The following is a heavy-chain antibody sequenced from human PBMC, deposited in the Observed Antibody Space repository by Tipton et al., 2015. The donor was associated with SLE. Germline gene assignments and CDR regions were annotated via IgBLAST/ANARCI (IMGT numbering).Heavy chain of an antibody. CDR3: ARGRSPGDY. V-gene: IGHV4-59*01. J-gene: IGHJ4*02. Sequence: LRLSCTVSGDSIDSYFWSWIRRPPGKGLEWIGYIYYSGNTNYNPSLRSRVTMSVDSSKNQFFLKLTSVTPADPAVYFCARGRSPGDYWGQGTLVTVSS. CDR1: GDSIDSYF. CDR2: IYYSGNT.